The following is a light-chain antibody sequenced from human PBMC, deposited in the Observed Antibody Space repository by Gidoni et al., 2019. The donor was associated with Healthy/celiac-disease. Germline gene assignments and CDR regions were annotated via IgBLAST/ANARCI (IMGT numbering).Light chain of an antibody. V-gene: IGLV2-14*01. Sequence: QSALTKPGAVSGSPGRASTISCTGTSSDVGGYNYVSWYQQHPATSPTLMIYAGSNQPSGVSNRFSGSKSGNTASLTISGLQAEDEADYYCSSYTSSSIVVFGGGTKPTVL. CDR2: AGS. CDR1: SSDVGGYNY. CDR3: SSYTSSSIVV. J-gene: IGLJ2*01.